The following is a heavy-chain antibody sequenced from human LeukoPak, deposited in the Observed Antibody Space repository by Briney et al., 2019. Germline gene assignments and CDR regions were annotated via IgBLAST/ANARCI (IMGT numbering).Heavy chain of an antibody. CDR2: IYASGST. D-gene: IGHD2/OR15-2a*01. CDR1: GGPIGNYY. Sequence: SETLSLPCSVSGGPIGNYYWNWLPQPAGKGLEWIGRIYASGSTNYNPPLKSRVTISMDKSKNHFSLNLKSVTAADTAFYYCARDFYGDDGHHPFDYWGQGIQVTVSS. J-gene: IGHJ4*02. CDR3: ARDFYGDDGHHPFDY. V-gene: IGHV4-4*07.